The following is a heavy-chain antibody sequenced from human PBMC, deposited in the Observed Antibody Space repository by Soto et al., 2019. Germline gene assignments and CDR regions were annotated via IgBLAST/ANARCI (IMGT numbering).Heavy chain of an antibody. D-gene: IGHD2-8*01. CDR1: GFTFSSYE. CDR2: ISSSGSTI. V-gene: IGHV3-48*03. Sequence: GGSLRLSCAASGFTFSSYEMNWVRQAPGKGLEWVSYISSSGSTIYYADSVKGRFTISRDNAKNSLYLQMNSLRAEDTAVYYCARGVYCTNGVCRYYYYYGMDIGGQGTKVPVSS. J-gene: IGHJ6*02. CDR3: ARGVYCTNGVCRYYYYYGMDI.